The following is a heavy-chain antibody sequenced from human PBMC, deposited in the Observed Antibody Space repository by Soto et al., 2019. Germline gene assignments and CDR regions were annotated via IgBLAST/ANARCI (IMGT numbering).Heavy chain of an antibody. D-gene: IGHD3-22*01. Sequence: ASVKVSCKASGYTFTSYGISWVRQAPGQGLEWMGWMSPNNGNTGYAQKFQGRVTMTRNTSISTAYMELSSLRSEDTALYYCARSYYYDSSGYDAFDIWGQGTMVTVSS. CDR2: MSPNNGNT. J-gene: IGHJ3*02. V-gene: IGHV1-8*02. CDR1: GYTFTSYG. CDR3: ARSYYYDSSGYDAFDI.